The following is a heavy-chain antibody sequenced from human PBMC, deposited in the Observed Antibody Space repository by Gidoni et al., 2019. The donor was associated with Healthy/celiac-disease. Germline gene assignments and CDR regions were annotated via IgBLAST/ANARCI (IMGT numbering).Heavy chain of an antibody. CDR2: ISSSSSTI. D-gene: IGHD3-22*01. CDR1: GFTFSSYS. Sequence: EVQLVESGGGLVQPGGSLRLSCAASGFTFSSYSMNWVRQAPGKGLEWVSYISSSSSTIYYADSVKGRFTISRDNAKNSLYLQMNSLRAEDTAVYYCARESSYDSSGYYYPQFDYWGQGTLVTVSS. J-gene: IGHJ4*02. CDR3: ARESSYDSSGYYYPQFDY. V-gene: IGHV3-48*01.